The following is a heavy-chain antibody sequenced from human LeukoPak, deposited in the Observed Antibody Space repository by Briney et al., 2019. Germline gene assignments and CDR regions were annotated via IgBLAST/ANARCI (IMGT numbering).Heavy chain of an antibody. J-gene: IGHJ5*02. V-gene: IGHV4-59*01. CDR2: IYYTGST. CDR1: GGSISSYY. D-gene: IGHD3-10*01. Sequence: SETLSLTCTVSGGSISSYYWTWIRQPPGKGLEWIGYIYYTGSTNHNPSLRSRVTISVDMSKNQFSLKLRSVTAADTAVYYCARVKFSYGSGSPNWFDPWAREAWSPSPQ. CDR3: ARVKFSYGSGSPNWFDP.